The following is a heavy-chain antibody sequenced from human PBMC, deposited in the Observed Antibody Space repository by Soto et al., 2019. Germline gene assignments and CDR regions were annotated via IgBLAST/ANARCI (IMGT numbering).Heavy chain of an antibody. D-gene: IGHD2-2*01. J-gene: IGHJ4*02. CDR2: ISTDGSST. V-gene: IGHV3-74*01. CDR1: GFTFSNYW. Sequence: GGSLRLSCAVSGFTFSNYWMHWVRQGPGKGLVWASRISTDGSSTTYADSVKGRFTISRDNAKNTLYLQMNSLRAEDTAVYYCARATGSNHPFDYWGQGSLVTVSS. CDR3: ARATGSNHPFDY.